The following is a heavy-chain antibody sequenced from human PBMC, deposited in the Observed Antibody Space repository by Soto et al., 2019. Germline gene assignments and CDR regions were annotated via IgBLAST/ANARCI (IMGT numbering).Heavy chain of an antibody. CDR3: ASATVTTDFDY. V-gene: IGHV4-30-4*08. CDR2: IYYSGST. J-gene: IGHJ4*02. CDR1: GGSISSGGYC. Sequence: SESLSLTCTVSGGSISSGGYCWSWIRQRPGKVREWIVYIYYSGSTCYNPSLKSRGTVSLGTSKSQFSLMLSSVTSSDTAVYYCASATVTTDFDYWGQGTLVTVSS. D-gene: IGHD4-17*01.